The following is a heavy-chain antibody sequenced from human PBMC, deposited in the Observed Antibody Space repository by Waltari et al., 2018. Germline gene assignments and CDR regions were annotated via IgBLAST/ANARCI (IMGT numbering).Heavy chain of an antibody. V-gene: IGHV3-15*07. Sequence: AASGFTFSNAWMNWVHQAPGKGLEWVGRIKSKTDGGTTDYAAPVKGRFTISRDDSKNTLYLQMNSLKTEDTAVYYCTTVGYDFWSGQGSVDYWGREPWSPSPQ. CDR1: GFTFSNAW. CDR2: IKSKTDGGTT. D-gene: IGHD3-3*01. CDR3: TTVGYDFWSGQGSVDY. J-gene: IGHJ4*02.